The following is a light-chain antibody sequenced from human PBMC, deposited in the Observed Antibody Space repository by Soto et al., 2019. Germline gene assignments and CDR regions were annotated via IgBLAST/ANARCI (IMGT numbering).Light chain of an antibody. V-gene: IGKV3-15*01. J-gene: IGKJ4*01. CDR3: QQYNNWPPLT. CDR1: QSVSSN. Sequence: EIVMTQSPTTLSVSPGERATLSCRASQSVSSNLAWNRQKPCQAPRHLIYGASARATGIPARFSGSGSGTEFTLTISSLQSEDFAVYYCQQYNNWPPLTFGGGTKVAIK. CDR2: GAS.